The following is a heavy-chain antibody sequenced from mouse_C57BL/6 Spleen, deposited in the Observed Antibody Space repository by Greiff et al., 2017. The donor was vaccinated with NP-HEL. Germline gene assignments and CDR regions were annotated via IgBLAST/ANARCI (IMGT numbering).Heavy chain of an antibody. Sequence: EVQLVESGGDLVKPGGSLKLSCAASGFTFSSYGMSWVRQTPDKRLEWVATISSGGSYTYYPDSVKGRFTISRDNAKNTLYLQMSSLKSEDTAMYYCARHWEDYYAMDYWGQGTSVTVSS. J-gene: IGHJ4*01. D-gene: IGHD4-1*01. V-gene: IGHV5-6*01. CDR2: ISSGGSYT. CDR3: ARHWEDYYAMDY. CDR1: GFTFSSYG.